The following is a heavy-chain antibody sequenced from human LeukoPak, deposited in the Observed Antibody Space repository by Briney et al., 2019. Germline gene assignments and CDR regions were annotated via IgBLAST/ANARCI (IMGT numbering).Heavy chain of an antibody. D-gene: IGHD2-2*01. CDR1: GFTFSSYA. V-gene: IGHV3-23*01. Sequence: PGGSLRLSCAASGFTFSSYAMSWVRQAPGKGLEWVSAISGSGGSTYYADSVKGRFTISRDNSKNTLYLQMDSLRAEDTAVYYCAKGGGRVVVVPAEPNFDYWGQGTLVTVSS. J-gene: IGHJ4*02. CDR2: ISGSGGST. CDR3: AKGGGRVVVVPAEPNFDY.